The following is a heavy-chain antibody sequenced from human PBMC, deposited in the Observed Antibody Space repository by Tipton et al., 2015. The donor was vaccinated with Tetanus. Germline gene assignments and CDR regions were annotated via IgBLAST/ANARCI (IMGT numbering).Heavy chain of an antibody. CDR3: ARAHCTDGVCNFDF. D-gene: IGHD2-8*01. V-gene: IGHV5-51*01. Sequence: QLVQSGGEVKKPGESLKISCKGSGYIFTNYWIGWVRQKPGKGLEWMGIIYPGDSDTRYSPSFQGQVTISVDKSIHTAYLQWSSLKASDTSVFYCARAHCTDGVCNFDFWGQGALVTVAS. J-gene: IGHJ4*02. CDR1: GYIFTNYW. CDR2: IYPGDSDT.